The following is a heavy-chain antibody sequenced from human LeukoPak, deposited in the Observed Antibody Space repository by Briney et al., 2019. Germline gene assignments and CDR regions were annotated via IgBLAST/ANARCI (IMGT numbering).Heavy chain of an antibody. V-gene: IGHV3-15*01. D-gene: IGHD2-2*03. J-gene: IGHJ4*02. Sequence: GGSLRLSCAASGFTFSNAWMTWVRQAPGKGLEWVGRIKTKTDGETTDYAAPVKGRFTISRDDSKNTLYLQMNSLKTEDTAMYYCTTDLDKWGQGTLVTVSS. CDR1: GFTFSNAW. CDR2: IKTKTDGETT. CDR3: TTDLDK.